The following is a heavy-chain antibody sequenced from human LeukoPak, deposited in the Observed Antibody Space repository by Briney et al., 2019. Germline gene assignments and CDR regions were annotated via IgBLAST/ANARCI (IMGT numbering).Heavy chain of an antibody. CDR3: ARGRSTREFDY. V-gene: IGHV3-9*01. Sequence: PGRSLRLSCAASGFTFDDYDMHWVRQAPGRGLEWVSGISWNSGSIGYADSVKGRFTISRDNAKNSLYLQMSSLRVEDTAVYYCARGRSTREFDYWGQGSLVTVSS. J-gene: IGHJ4*02. CDR2: ISWNSGSI. D-gene: IGHD1-26*01. CDR1: GFTFDDYD.